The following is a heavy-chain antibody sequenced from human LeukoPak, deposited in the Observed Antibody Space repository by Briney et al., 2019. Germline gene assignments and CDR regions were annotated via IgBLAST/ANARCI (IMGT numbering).Heavy chain of an antibody. CDR1: GYTFTSSA. Sequence: SVKVSCKASGYTFTSSAMQWVRQARGQRLEWIGWIVVGSGNTNYAQKFQERVTITRDMSTSTAYMELSSLRSEDTAVYYCAAPGYYDSSGYSIWGQGTLVTVSS. CDR2: IVVGSGNT. D-gene: IGHD3-22*01. V-gene: IGHV1-58*02. J-gene: IGHJ4*02. CDR3: AAPGYYDSSGYSI.